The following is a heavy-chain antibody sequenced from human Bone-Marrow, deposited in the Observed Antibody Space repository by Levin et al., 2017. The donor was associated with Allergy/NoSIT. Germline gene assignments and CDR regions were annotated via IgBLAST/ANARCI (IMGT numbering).Heavy chain of an antibody. J-gene: IGHJ4*02. Sequence: ASVKVSCKASGYTFTSYYMHWVRQAPGQGLEWMGIINPSGGSTSYAQKFQGRVTMTRDTSTSTVYMELSSLRSEDTAVYYCARDAGQSSPTQGSGYDYRIQLWYSMGYWGQGTLVTVSS. CDR2: INPSGGST. CDR1: GYTFTSYY. CDR3: ARDAGQSSPTQGSGYDYRIQLWYSMGY. V-gene: IGHV1-46*01. D-gene: IGHD5-12*01.